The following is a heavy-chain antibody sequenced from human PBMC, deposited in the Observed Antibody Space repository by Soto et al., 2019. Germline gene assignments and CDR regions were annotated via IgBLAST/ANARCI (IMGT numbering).Heavy chain of an antibody. J-gene: IGHJ6*02. CDR3: ARDSVRAAAGTPYYYGMDV. V-gene: IGHV3-33*01. CDR2: IWYDGSNK. CDR1: GFTFSSYG. Sequence: GGSLRLSCAASGFTFSSYGMHWVRQAPGKGLEWVAVIWYDGSNKYYADSVKGRFTISRDNSKNTLYLQMNSLRAEDTAVYYCARDSVRAAAGTPYYYGMDVWGQGTTVTVSS. D-gene: IGHD6-13*01.